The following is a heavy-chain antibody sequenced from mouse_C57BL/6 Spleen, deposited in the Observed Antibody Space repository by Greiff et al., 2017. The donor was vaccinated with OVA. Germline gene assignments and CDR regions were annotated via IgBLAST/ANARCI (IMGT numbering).Heavy chain of an antibody. J-gene: IGHJ2*01. CDR3: ARRSYGSSADY. CDR1: GYAFTNYL. V-gene: IGHV1-54*01. D-gene: IGHD1-1*01. CDR2: INPGSGGT. Sequence: QVQLQQSGAELVRPGTSVKVSCKASGYAFTNYLIEWVKQRPGQGLEWIGVINPGSGGTNYNEKFKGKATLTADKSSSTAYMQLSSLTSEDSAVYFCARRSYGSSADYWGQGTTLTVSS.